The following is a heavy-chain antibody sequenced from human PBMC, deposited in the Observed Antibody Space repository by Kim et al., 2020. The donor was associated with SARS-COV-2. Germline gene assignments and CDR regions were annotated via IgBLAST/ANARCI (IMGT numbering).Heavy chain of an antibody. CDR3: ARHYCSGGSCFFDY. V-gene: IGHV5-51*01. J-gene: IGHJ4*02. D-gene: IGHD2-15*01. Sequence: SPSFQGQVTIAADQSISTAYLQWSRLKASDTAMYYCARHYCSGGSCFFDYWGQGTLVTVSS.